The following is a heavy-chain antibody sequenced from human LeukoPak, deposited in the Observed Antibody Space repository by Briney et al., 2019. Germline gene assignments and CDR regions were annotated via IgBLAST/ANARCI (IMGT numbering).Heavy chain of an antibody. CDR3: ARGSLPKYYYGSGSYPSRLDY. CDR1: GGSFSGYY. V-gene: IGHV4-34*01. J-gene: IGHJ4*02. CDR2: INHSGST. Sequence: PSEALSLTCAVYGGSFSGYYWSWIRQPPGKGLEWIGEINHSGSTNCNPSLKSRVTISVDTSKNQFSLKLSSVTAADTAVYYCARGSLPKYYYGSGSYPSRLDYWGQGTLVTVSS. D-gene: IGHD3-10*01.